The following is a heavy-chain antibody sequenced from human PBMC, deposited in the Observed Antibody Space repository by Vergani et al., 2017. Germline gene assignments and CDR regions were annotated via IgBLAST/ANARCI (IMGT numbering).Heavy chain of an antibody. V-gene: IGHV4-34*01. D-gene: IGHD2-15*01. CDR2: INHSGST. CDR3: ARNGGYCSGGSCSRAYFDY. CDR1: GGSFSGYY. Sequence: QVQLQQWGAGLLKPSETLSLTCAVYGGSFSGYYWSWIRQPPGKGLEWIGEINHSGSTNYNPSLKSRVTISVDTSKNQFSLKLSSVTAADTAVYYCARNGGYCSGGSCSRAYFDYWGLGTLVTVSS. J-gene: IGHJ4*02.